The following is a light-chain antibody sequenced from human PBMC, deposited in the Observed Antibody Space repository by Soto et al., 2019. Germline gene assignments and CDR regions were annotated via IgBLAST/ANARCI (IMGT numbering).Light chain of an antibody. CDR3: QQSGSLLT. J-gene: IGKJ4*01. CDR1: QSVSGSY. V-gene: IGKV3-20*01. CDR2: GAS. Sequence: EIVLTRSPGTLSLSPGEGATFSCRASQSVSGSYLAWYQQKPGQAPRLLIYGASSRATGIPDRFSGSGSETDFTLTISRLEPEDFAVYYCQQSGSLLTFGGGTKVDIK.